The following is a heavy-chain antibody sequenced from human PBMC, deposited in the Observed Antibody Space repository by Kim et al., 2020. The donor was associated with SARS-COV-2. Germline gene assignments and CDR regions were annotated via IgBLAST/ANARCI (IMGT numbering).Heavy chain of an antibody. D-gene: IGHD3-22*01. CDR3: ARALTYYYDSSGYYTYYYGMDV. V-gene: IGHV4-39*07. CDR2: IYYSGST. CDR1: GGSISSSSYY. Sequence: SETLSLTCTVSGGSISSSSYYWGWIRQPPGKGLEWIGSIYYSGSTYYNPSLKSRVTISVDTSKNQFSLKLSSVTAADTAVYYCARALTYYYDSSGYYTYYYGMDVWGQGTTVTVSS. J-gene: IGHJ6*02.